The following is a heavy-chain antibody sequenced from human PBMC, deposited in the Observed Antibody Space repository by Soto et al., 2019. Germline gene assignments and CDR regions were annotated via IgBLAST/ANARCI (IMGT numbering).Heavy chain of an antibody. CDR1: GFTFSSYS. V-gene: IGHV3-7*03. CDR2: INKNGGEK. Sequence: PGGSLRLSCAASGFTFSSYSMSWVRQAPGKGLEWVANINKNGGEKYYVDSVKGRFTISRDNAKNSLYLQMNSLRAEDTAVYYCARNWDKAMVSTWNYWGQGTLVTVSS. CDR3: ARNWDKAMVSTWNY. D-gene: IGHD5-18*01. J-gene: IGHJ4*02.